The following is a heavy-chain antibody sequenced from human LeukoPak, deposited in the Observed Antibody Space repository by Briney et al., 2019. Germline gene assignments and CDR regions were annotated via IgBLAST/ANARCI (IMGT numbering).Heavy chain of an antibody. J-gene: IGHJ4*02. CDR1: GFTFSSYG. CDR3: ARVFYCSGGSCYSGPFDY. Sequence: GRSLRLSCAASGFTFSSYGMHWVRQAPGKELEWVAVIWYDGSNKYYADSVKGRFTISRDNSKNTLYLQMNSLRAEDTAVYYCARVFYCSGGSCYSGPFDYWGQGTLVTVSS. D-gene: IGHD2-15*01. CDR2: IWYDGSNK. V-gene: IGHV3-33*01.